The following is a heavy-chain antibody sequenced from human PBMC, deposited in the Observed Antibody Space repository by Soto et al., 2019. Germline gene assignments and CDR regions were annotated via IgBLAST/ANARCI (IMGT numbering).Heavy chain of an antibody. CDR3: ARGRAYSSSSPKRRNWFDP. CDR2: MNPNSGNT. J-gene: IGHJ5*02. Sequence: SVKVSCKASGYTFTSYDINWVRQATGQGLEWMGWMNPNSGNTGYAQKFQGRVTMTRNTSISTAYMELSSLRSEDTAVYYCARGRAYSSSSPKRRNWFDPWGQGTLVTVSS. CDR1: GYTFTSYD. D-gene: IGHD6-6*01. V-gene: IGHV1-8*01.